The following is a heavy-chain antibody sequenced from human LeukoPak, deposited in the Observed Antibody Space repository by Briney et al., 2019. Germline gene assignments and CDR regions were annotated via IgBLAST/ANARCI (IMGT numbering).Heavy chain of an antibody. CDR2: ISAYNGNT. D-gene: IGHD3-3*01. J-gene: IGHJ4*02. V-gene: IGHV1-18*01. Sequence: KPGASVKVSCKASGYTFTSYGISWVRQAPGQGLEWMGWISAYNGNTNYAQKLQGRVTMTTDTSTSTAYIELRSLRSDDTAVYYCARAKEFLEWLSMGPFDYWGQGTLVTVSS. CDR3: ARAKEFLEWLSMGPFDY. CDR1: GYTFTSYG.